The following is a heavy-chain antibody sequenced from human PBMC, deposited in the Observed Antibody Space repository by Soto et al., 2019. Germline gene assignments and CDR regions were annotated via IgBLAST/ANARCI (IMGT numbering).Heavy chain of an antibody. CDR1: GYTFTSYY. J-gene: IGHJ4*02. CDR2: INPSGGST. D-gene: IGHD6-19*01. CDR3: ARDGRSSYSSGWYYFDY. Sequence: QVQLVQSGAAVKKPGASVKVSFKASGYTFTSYYMHWVRQAPGQGLERMGIINPSGGSTSYAQKCQGRVTMPRDTSTSTVYMELSSLRSEDTAVYYCARDGRSSYSSGWYYFDYWGQGTLVTVSS. V-gene: IGHV1-46*01.